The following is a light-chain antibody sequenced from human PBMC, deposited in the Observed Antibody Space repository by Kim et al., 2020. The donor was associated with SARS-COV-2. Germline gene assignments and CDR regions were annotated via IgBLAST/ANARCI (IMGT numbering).Light chain of an antibody. CDR3: QKYNSAP. Sequence: DIQMTQSPSSLSTSVGDRVTINNYLGWYQEKPGKVPKPLIYAASTLQSGVPSRFCGSGSGTDFTLTISSLQPEDVATYYCQKYNSAPFGGGTKVDIK. V-gene: IGKV1-27*01. J-gene: IGKJ4*01. CDR1: NNY. CDR2: AAS.